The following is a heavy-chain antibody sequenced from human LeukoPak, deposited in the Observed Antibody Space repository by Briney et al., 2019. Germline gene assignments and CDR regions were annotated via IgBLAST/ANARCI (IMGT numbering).Heavy chain of an antibody. V-gene: IGHV4-34*01. D-gene: IGHD2-15*01. CDR3: AREGRGGHNFDY. CDR1: DESFSGYY. J-gene: IGHJ4*02. Sequence: PWETLSLTCAVSDESFSGYYWNWIRQPPGRGLEWIGEINYSGSTQYHPSLKSRVSMSVDKSKKQVSLKLSSVTVADTAVYYCAREGRGGHNFDYWGQGTLAIVSS. CDR2: INYSGST.